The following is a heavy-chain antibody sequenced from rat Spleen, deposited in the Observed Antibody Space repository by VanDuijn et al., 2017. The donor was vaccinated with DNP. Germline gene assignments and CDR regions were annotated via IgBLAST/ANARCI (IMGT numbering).Heavy chain of an antibody. J-gene: IGHJ3*01. CDR2: IWNSGGT. D-gene: IGHD1-11*01. CDR3: ARDLLRWRRGFAH. CDR1: GFSLTSNN. V-gene: IGHV2-41*01. Sequence: QVQLKESGPGLVQPSQTLSLTCTVAGFSLTSNNVHWVRQPPGKGLEWMGVIWNSGGTRYDSSLKSRLTITKDTSKSQVFLKMNRLQTGDAATYYCARDLLRWRRGFAHWGQGTLVTVSS.